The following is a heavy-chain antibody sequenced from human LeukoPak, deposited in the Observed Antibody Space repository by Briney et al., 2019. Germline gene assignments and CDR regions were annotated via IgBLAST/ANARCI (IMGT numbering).Heavy chain of an antibody. D-gene: IGHD1-26*01. CDR2: ICHSGST. CDR3: ARVGNGDYMDY. J-gene: IGHJ4*02. Sequence: PSETLSLTCTVSGGSISSSTYYWGWIRQPPGKGLEWIGSICHSGSTYYNPSLKSRATISVDTSKNQFSLKLTSVTAADTALYYCARVGNGDYMDYWGQGTLVTVSS. V-gene: IGHV4-39*01. CDR1: GGSISSSTYY.